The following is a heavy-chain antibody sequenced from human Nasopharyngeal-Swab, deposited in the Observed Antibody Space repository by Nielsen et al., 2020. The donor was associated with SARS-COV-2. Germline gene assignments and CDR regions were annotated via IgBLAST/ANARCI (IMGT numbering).Heavy chain of an antibody. CDR2: ISPDGTSP. D-gene: IGHD3-22*01. Sequence: GESLKISCAASGVTFSRSWLHWVRQAPGRGPVWVARISPDGTSPSYADSVKGRFTISRDNAENTVYLQMNSLRVEDMAVYYCARWAYDAENAFDYWSQGTLVTVSS. CDR3: ARWAYDAENAFDY. CDR1: GVTFSRSW. J-gene: IGHJ4*02. V-gene: IGHV3-74*01.